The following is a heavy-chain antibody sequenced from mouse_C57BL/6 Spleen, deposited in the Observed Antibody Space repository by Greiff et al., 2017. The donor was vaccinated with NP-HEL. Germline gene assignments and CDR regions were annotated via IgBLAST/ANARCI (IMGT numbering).Heavy chain of an antibody. Sequence: QVQLKQSGAKLVKPGASVKLSCKASGYTFTSYWMHWVKQRPGRGLEWIGRIDPNSGGTKYNEKFKSKATLTVDKPSSTAYMQLSSLTSEDSAVYYCARLEFITTVVAKDYYAMDYWGQGTSVTVSS. CDR2: IDPNSGGT. D-gene: IGHD1-1*01. V-gene: IGHV1-72*01. CDR1: GYTFTSYW. J-gene: IGHJ4*01. CDR3: ARLEFITTVVAKDYYAMDY.